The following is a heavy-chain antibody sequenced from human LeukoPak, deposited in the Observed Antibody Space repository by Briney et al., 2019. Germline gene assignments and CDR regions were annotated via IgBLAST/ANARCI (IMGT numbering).Heavy chain of an antibody. CDR3: ARDTKYAFDN. D-gene: IGHD2-2*01. J-gene: IGHJ4*02. Sequence: GGSLRLSCAASGFTFSDYSMNWVRQAPGKGLEWISYVGISSGNTRYADSVKGRFTISGDKAKNSLYLQMNSLRVEDTAVYYCARDTKYAFDNWGQGTLVTVSS. CDR2: VGISSGNT. V-gene: IGHV3-48*01. CDR1: GFTFSDYS.